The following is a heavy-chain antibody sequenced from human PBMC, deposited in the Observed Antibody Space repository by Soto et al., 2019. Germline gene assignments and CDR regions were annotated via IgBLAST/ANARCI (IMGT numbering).Heavy chain of an antibody. CDR1: GFTFSSYW. Sequence: EVQLVESGGGLVQPGGSLRLSCAASGFTFSSYWMSWVRQAPGTGLEWVANIKQDGSEKYYVDSVKGRFTISRDNAKNSLYLQMNSMRAEDTAVYYCARTHDYGDFNWFDPWGQGTLVTVSS. D-gene: IGHD4-17*01. V-gene: IGHV3-7*03. CDR3: ARTHDYGDFNWFDP. CDR2: IKQDGSEK. J-gene: IGHJ5*02.